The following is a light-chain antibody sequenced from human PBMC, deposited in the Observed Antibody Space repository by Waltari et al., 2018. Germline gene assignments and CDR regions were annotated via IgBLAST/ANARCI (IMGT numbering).Light chain of an antibody. J-gene: IGKJ4*01. V-gene: IGKV1-39*01. CDR1: QNINNY. Sequence: DIQMTQSPSSLSASVGDRVTITCRASQNINNYLNRYHQTPGKAPKLRTTAKSNLQRGXXXXXXXXXXXXXXXXXXSSLQPEDFATYYCQQSYAIPLTFGGGTKVEI. CDR3: QQSYAIPLT. CDR2: AKS.